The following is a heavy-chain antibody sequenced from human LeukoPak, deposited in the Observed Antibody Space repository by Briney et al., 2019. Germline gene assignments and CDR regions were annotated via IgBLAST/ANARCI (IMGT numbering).Heavy chain of an antibody. J-gene: IGHJ4*02. D-gene: IGHD6-13*01. Sequence: SEPLSLTCTVSGGSINSYYWNWIRHSPGQGLERIGFIYSAGSTNYNPSLKSRVAISVDTSQNQFSLKLKSVTAADTAVYYCARGGSTTWRIGYYFDYWGQGALVTVSS. CDR2: IYSAGST. CDR3: ARGGSTTWRIGYYFDY. CDR1: GGSINSYY. V-gene: IGHV4-59*01.